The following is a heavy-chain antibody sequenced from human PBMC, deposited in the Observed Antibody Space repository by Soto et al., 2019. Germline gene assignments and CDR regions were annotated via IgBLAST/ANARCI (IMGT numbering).Heavy chain of an antibody. Sequence: QVQLQESGPGLVKPSQTLSLTCTVSGGSISSGDYYWSWIRQPPGKGLEWIGYIYYSGSTYYNPSLRLRXXIXVXXSKNQFSLKLTTVTAADTAVYYCDREGPVSSPFDYWGQGTLVTVSS. D-gene: IGHD1-26*01. CDR2: IYYSGST. V-gene: IGHV4-30-4*01. J-gene: IGHJ4*02. CDR3: DREGPVSSPFDY. CDR1: GGSISSGDYY.